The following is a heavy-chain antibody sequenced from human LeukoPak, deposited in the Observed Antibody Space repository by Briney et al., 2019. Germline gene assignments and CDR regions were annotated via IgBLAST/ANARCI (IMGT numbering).Heavy chain of an antibody. J-gene: IGHJ4*02. CDR1: GYSFTSNQ. CDR3: ARGSLFGELFFDH. V-gene: IGHV1-8*03. D-gene: IGHD3-10*02. Sequence: ASVKVSCKASGYSFTSNQIHWVRQAAGQGLEWMGWINPDSGTTGYAQKFQGRVTITGNTFMSSAYMELSSLRSEDTAVYYCARGSLFGELFFDHWGQGTLVTVSS. CDR2: INPDSGTT.